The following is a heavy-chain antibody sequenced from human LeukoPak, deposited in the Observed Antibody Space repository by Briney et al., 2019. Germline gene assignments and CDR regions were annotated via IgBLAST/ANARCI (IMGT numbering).Heavy chain of an antibody. Sequence: GGSLRLSCAASGFTFRNYGMHWVRQATGKGLEWVSFIWSDGNNRFYADSVKGRFTISRDNSKNMLYLQMDTLRTEDTALYYCAKDPGASVSGFYMDVWGKGTTVIVSS. CDR3: AKDPGASVSGFYMDV. J-gene: IGHJ6*03. V-gene: IGHV3-30*02. CDR2: IWSDGNNR. CDR1: GFTFRNYG. D-gene: IGHD2-8*02.